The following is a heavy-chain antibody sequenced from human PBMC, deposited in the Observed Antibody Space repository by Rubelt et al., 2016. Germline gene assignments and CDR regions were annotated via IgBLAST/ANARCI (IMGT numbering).Heavy chain of an antibody. Sequence: QVQLVQSGAEVKKPGSSVKVSCKASGGTFSSYAISWVRQAPGQGLEWMGRIIPILGIANYAQKFHGRVTMTTDTSTSTAYMELRSLRSDDTAVYYCARDRYLLPRDYWGQGTLVTVSS. V-gene: IGHV1-69*04. CDR1: GGTFSSYA. CDR2: IIPILGIA. D-gene: IGHD2-15*01. CDR3: ARDRYLLPRDY. J-gene: IGHJ4*02.